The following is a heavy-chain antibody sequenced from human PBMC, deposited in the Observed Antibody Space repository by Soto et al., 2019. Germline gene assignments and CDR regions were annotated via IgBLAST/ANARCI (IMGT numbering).Heavy chain of an antibody. D-gene: IGHD6-19*01. V-gene: IGHV3-33*01. CDR3: ATFLAVAGTHH. Sequence: QVQLVESGGGVVQPGKSLRLSCAASGFSFSESGMEWVRQDPGKGLEWVAAIWYDGSETYYGDSVKGRFTISRDNSKNTLYLQMSGLRAEDTAVYYCATFLAVAGTHHWGQGTLVTVSS. J-gene: IGHJ1*01. CDR1: GFSFSESG. CDR2: IWYDGSET.